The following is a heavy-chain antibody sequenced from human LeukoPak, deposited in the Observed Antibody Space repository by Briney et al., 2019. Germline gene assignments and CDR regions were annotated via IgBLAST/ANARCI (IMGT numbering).Heavy chain of an antibody. CDR3: ARSCSGGSCYSDAFDI. CDR2: ISYDGSNK. Sequence: PGGSLRLSCAASGFTFSSYAMHWVRQAPGKGLEWVAVISYDGSNKYYADSVKGRFTISRDNSKNTLYLQMNSLRDEDTAVYYCARSCSGGSCYSDAFDIWGQGTMVTVSS. J-gene: IGHJ3*02. D-gene: IGHD2-15*01. V-gene: IGHV3-30-3*01. CDR1: GFTFSSYA.